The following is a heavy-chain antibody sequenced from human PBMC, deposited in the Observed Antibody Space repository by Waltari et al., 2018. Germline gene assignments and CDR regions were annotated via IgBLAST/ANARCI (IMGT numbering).Heavy chain of an antibody. CDR1: GFTFSSYG. Sequence: QVHLVESGGGVVQPGRSLRLSCAAFGFTFSSYGMHWVRQAPGKGLGWVAVIWYEVSNKHYADSVKGRFTISRDNSKNTLYLQMNSLRAEDTAVYYCARNDYNGNSFDYWGQGTLVTVSS. CDR3: ARNDYNGNSFDY. D-gene: IGHD3-10*01. CDR2: IWYEVSNK. V-gene: IGHV3-33*01. J-gene: IGHJ4*02.